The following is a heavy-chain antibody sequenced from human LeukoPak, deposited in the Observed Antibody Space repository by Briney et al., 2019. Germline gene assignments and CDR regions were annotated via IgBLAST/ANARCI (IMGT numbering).Heavy chain of an antibody. V-gene: IGHV3-7*01. CDR3: LAGGY. CDR2: IKQDGSGT. J-gene: IGHJ4*02. CDR1: AFTFSSSW. Sequence: GGSLRLSCAASAFTFSSSWMSWVRQAPGKGLEWVANIKQDGSGTYYVDSVKGRFTISRDNAKNSMYLQMNSLRAEDTAVYYCLAGGYWGQGTLVTVSS. D-gene: IGHD3-16*01.